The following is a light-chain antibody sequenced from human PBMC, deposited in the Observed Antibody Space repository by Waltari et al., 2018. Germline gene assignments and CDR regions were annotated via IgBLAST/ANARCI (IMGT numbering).Light chain of an antibody. CDR3: EQYYSYPGT. Sequence: AIPMTQSPSSFSASTGDRFTITCRASQGIRSHLAWYQQKPVEAPKLLIYAASTLQSGVPLRFSGSGSGTNFTLTISCLQSEDFATYYCEQYYSYPGTFGPGTKVDIK. J-gene: IGKJ3*01. CDR1: QGIRSH. CDR2: AAS. V-gene: IGKV1-8*01.